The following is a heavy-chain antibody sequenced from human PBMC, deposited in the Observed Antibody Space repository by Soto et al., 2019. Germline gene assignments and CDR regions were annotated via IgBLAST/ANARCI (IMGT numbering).Heavy chain of an antibody. CDR1: GYTFASYG. CDR3: ARGSYVDIVATIHDY. V-gene: IGHV1-18*01. J-gene: IGHJ4*02. D-gene: IGHD5-12*01. CDR2: ISAYNGNT. Sequence: GASVKVSCKASGYTFASYGISWVRQAPGQGLEWMGWISAYNGNTNYAQKLQGRVTMTTDTSTSTAYMELRSLRSDDTAVYYCARGSYVDIVATIHDYWGQGTLVTVSS.